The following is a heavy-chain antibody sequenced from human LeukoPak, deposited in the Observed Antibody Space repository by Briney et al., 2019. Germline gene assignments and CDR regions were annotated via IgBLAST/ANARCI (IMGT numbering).Heavy chain of an antibody. D-gene: IGHD6-13*01. V-gene: IGHV3-30-3*01. CDR2: ISYDGSNK. CDR1: GFTFSSYA. J-gene: IGHJ3*02. Sequence: PGGSLRLSCAASGFTFSSYATHRVRQAPGKGLEWVAVISYDGSNKYYADSVKGRFTISRDNAKNSLYLQMNSLRAEDTAVYYCARDRYSRGTDAFDIWGQGTMVTVSS. CDR3: ARDRYSRGTDAFDI.